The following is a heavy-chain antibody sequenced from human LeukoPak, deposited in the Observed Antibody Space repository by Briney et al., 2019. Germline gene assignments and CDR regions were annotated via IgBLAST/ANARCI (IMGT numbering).Heavy chain of an antibody. Sequence: PGRSLRLSCAASGFTFSTYVMHWGRQAPGKGLEWVAAISYDGSSEYYADSVKGRFTISRDNSKNTLYLQMNSLSAEDTAVYFCAKDSNIVGATSFDYWGQGTLVAVSS. CDR1: GFTFSTYV. D-gene: IGHD1-26*01. J-gene: IGHJ4*02. CDR3: AKDSNIVGATSFDY. V-gene: IGHV3-30*18. CDR2: ISYDGSSE.